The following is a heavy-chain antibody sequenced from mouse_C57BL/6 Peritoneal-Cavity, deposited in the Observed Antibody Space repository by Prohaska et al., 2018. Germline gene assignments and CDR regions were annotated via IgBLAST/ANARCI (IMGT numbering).Heavy chain of an antibody. Sequence: DVQLQESGPGLVKPSQSLSLTCSVTGYSITSGYYWNWIRQFPGNKLEWMGYISYGGSNNYNPSLKNRISITRDTSKNQLFLKLNSVTTEDTSTYYWARGDYSNYPYYYAMKYWGQ. J-gene: IGHJ4*01. V-gene: IGHV3-6*01. D-gene: IGHD2-5*01. CDR2: ISYGGSN. CDR3: ARGDYSNYPYYYAMKY. CDR1: GYSITSGYY.